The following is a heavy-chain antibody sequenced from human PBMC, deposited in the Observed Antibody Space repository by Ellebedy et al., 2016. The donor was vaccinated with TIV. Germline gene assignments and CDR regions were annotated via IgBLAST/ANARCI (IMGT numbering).Heavy chain of an antibody. V-gene: IGHV4-39*01. CDR1: GGSVSRSNYY. CDR3: ARLWFGDLFSPEGDV. CDR2: IYHTGTT. D-gene: IGHD3-10*01. J-gene: IGHJ6*02. Sequence: GSLRLSXTVSGGSVSRSNYYWAWIRQRPGKGPEWIGNIYHTGTTFYNPSLKSRVTIFVDMSKNQFSLNLNSVTAADTALYFCARLWFGDLFSPEGDVWGHGTTVAVSS.